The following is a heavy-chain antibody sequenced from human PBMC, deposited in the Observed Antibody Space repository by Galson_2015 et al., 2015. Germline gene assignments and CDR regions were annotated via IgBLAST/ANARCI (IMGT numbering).Heavy chain of an antibody. CDR2: IYPGVSDI. V-gene: IGHV5-51*01. CDR1: GYSFTSYW. D-gene: IGHD6-13*01. Sequence: QSGAEVKKPGESLKISCKGSGYSFTSYWIGWVRQMPGKGLEWMGIIYPGVSDIRYSPSFQGQVTISADKSISTAYLQWSSLKASDTAMYYCARRSGDSSSWSAFDYWGHGTLVTVSS. CDR3: ARRSGDSSSWSAFDY. J-gene: IGHJ4*01.